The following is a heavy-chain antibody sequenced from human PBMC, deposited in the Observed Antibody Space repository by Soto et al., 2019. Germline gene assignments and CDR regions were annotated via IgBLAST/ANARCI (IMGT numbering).Heavy chain of an antibody. D-gene: IGHD1-1*01. V-gene: IGHV4-4*07. CDR1: GDSLAGYY. CDR2: IYATGST. J-gene: IGHJ5*01. CDR3: VRDGTKNLRDWFDS. Sequence: SYTPSLTCNVSGDSLAGYYWSWIRKPPGKGLEWIGRIYATGSTDYNPSLKSRLTMSVDMSKKQFSLTLRSVTAADTAMYYCVRDGTKNLRDWFDSWGQGILVTVS.